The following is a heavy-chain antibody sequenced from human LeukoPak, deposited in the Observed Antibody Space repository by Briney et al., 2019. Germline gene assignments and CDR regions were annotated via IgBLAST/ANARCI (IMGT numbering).Heavy chain of an antibody. J-gene: IGHJ3*02. CDR3: AKAYYYDSSSNVFDI. Sequence: GGSLRLSCAASGFTFDDYAMHWVRHAPGKGLEWVSGISWNSGSIGYADSVKGRFTISRDNAKNSLYLQMNSLRAEDTALYYCAKAYYYDSSSNVFDIWGQGTMVTVSS. V-gene: IGHV3-9*01. CDR2: ISWNSGSI. D-gene: IGHD3-22*01. CDR1: GFTFDDYA.